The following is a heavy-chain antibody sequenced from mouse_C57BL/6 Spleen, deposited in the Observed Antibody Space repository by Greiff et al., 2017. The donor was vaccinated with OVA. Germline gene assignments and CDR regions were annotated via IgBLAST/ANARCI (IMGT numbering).Heavy chain of an antibody. J-gene: IGHJ2*01. CDR1: GFNIKNTY. Sequence: VQLQQSVAELVRPGASVKLSCTASGFNIKNTYMPWVKQRPEQGLEWIGRIDPANGNTKYAPKFQGKATITADTSSNTAYLQLSSLTSEDTAIYYCAKRYSNPTGEFDYWGQGTTLTVSS. CDR3: AKRYSNPTGEFDY. D-gene: IGHD2-5*01. V-gene: IGHV14-3*01. CDR2: IDPANGNT.